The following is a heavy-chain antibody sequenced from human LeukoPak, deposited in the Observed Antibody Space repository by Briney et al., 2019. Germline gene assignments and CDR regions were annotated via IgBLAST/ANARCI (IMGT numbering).Heavy chain of an antibody. Sequence: SVKVSCKASAGTFSSYAISWVRQAPGQGLEWMGGIIPIFGTANYAQKFQGRVTITADESTSTAYMELSSLRSEDTAVYYCARPRYCSSTSCYRYFDYWGQGTLITLSS. V-gene: IGHV1-69*13. CDR1: AGTFSSYA. D-gene: IGHD2-2*01. CDR3: ARPRYCSSTSCYRYFDY. J-gene: IGHJ4*02. CDR2: IIPIFGTA.